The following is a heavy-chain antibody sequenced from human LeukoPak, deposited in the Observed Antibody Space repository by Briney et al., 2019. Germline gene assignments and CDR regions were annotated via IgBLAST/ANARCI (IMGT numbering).Heavy chain of an antibody. D-gene: IGHD3-10*01. CDR2: IKSKTDGGTT. V-gene: IGHV3-15*01. CDR3: TTAYVLLWFGELNYFDY. CDR1: GFTFSNAW. J-gene: IGHJ4*02. Sequence: GGSLRLSCAASGFTFSNAWMSWVRQAPGKGLEWVGRIKSKTDGGTTDYAAPVKGRFTISRDDSKNTLYLQMNSLKTEDTAVYYCTTAYVLLWFGELNYFDYWGQGTLVTVSS.